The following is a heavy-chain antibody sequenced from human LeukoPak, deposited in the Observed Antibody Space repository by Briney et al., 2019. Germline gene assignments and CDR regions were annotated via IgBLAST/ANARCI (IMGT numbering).Heavy chain of an antibody. CDR2: IYHSGST. J-gene: IGHJ4*02. V-gene: IGHV4-38-2*02. Sequence: PSETLSLTCTVSGYSISSGYYWGWIRRPPGKGLEWIGSIYHSGSTYYNPSLKSRVTISVDTSKNQFSLKLSSVTAADTAVYYCAREVPETTVKNWGQGTLVTVSS. D-gene: IGHD4-11*01. CDR3: AREVPETTVKN. CDR1: GYSISSGYY.